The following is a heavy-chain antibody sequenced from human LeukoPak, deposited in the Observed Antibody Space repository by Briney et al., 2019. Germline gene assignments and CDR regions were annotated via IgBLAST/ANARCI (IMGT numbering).Heavy chain of an antibody. Sequence: ASVKVSCKASGYTFTSYDINWVRQATGQGLEWMGWMNPNSGNTGYAQKFQGRVTMTRNTSISTAYMELSSLRSEDTAVYYCARDSGGTAMAYYSYYYMDVWGKGTTVTISS. J-gene: IGHJ6*03. CDR2: MNPNSGNT. CDR3: ARDSGGTAMAYYSYYYMDV. CDR1: GYTFTSYD. D-gene: IGHD2-15*01. V-gene: IGHV1-8*01.